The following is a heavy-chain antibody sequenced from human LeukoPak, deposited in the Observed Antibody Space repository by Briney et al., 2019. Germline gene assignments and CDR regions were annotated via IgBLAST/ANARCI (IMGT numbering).Heavy chain of an antibody. Sequence: GRSLRLSCAASGFTFSSYGMHWVRQAPGKGLEWVAVISYDGSNKHYADSVKGRFTISRDNSKNTLYLQMNSLRAEDTAVYYCAKAFGSSWSLDYWGQGTLVTVSS. D-gene: IGHD6-13*01. CDR3: AKAFGSSWSLDY. J-gene: IGHJ4*02. CDR2: ISYDGSNK. V-gene: IGHV3-30*18. CDR1: GFTFSSYG.